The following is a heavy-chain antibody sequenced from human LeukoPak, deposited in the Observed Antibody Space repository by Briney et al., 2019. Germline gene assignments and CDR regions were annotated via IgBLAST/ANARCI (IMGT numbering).Heavy chain of an antibody. CDR2: INPNSGGT. CDR3: ARRSKWSFDF. D-gene: IGHD2-8*01. CDR1: GYIITDNY. V-gene: IGHV1-2*02. Sequence: VASVKVSCKASGYIITDNYIHWVRQAPGQGLEWMGWINPNSGGTKYAQKFQGRVTMTRDTSFNTVYMEVSRLRSDDTAVYYCARRSKWSFDFWGQGTLVTVSS. J-gene: IGHJ4*02.